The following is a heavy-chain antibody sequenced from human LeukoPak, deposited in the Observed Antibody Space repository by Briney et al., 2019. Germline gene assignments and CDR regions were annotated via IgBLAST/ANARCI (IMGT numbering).Heavy chain of an antibody. CDR2: IYSGGST. V-gene: IGHV3-66*01. CDR1: GFTVSSNY. J-gene: IGHJ4*02. CDR3: ARDHIAAAGD. Sequence: GGSLRLSCAASGFTVSSNYMNWVRQAPGKGLEWVSVIYSGGSTYYADSVKGRFTISRDNSKNTLYLQMNSLRAEDTAVYYCARDHIAAAGDWGQGTLVTVSS. D-gene: IGHD6-13*01.